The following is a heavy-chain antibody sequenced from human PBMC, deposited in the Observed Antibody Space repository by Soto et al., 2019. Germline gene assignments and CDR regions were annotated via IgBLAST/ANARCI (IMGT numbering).Heavy chain of an antibody. CDR2: ISADSGAT. D-gene: IGHD2-8*01. CDR1: GYTFTNYG. J-gene: IGHJ4*02. Sequence: QVQLVQSGPEVKNPGSSVKVSCTASGYTFTNYGITWVRQAPGQGLEWMGWISADSGATTYAQKVQERVTMTAATSTNTVYLELRSLRSDDTAVYYCALRPYCTPGTCFYFDYWGQGTMVAVSA. V-gene: IGHV1-18*01. CDR3: ALRPYCTPGTCFYFDY.